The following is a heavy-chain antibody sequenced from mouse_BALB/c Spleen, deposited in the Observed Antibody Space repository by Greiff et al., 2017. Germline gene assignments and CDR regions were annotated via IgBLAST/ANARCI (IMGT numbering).Heavy chain of an antibody. J-gene: IGHJ3*01. V-gene: IGHV5-9-3*01. Sequence: EVQLVESGGGLVKPGGSLKLSCAASGFTFSSYAMSWVRQTPEKRLEWVATISSGGSYTYYPDSVEGRFTISRDNAKNTLYLQMSSLRSEDTAMYYCARHVTTVVDQFAYWGQGTLVTVSA. CDR2: ISSGGSYT. CDR3: ARHVTTVVDQFAY. CDR1: GFTFSSYA. D-gene: IGHD1-1*01.